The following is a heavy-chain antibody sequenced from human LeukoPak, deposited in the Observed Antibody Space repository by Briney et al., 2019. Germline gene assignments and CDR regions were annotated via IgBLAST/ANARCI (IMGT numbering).Heavy chain of an antibody. CDR3: ARMKSVVITPDY. D-gene: IGHD3-22*01. CDR2: ISAYNGNT. CDR1: GYTFTSYG. Sequence: GASVKVSCKASGYTFTSYGISWVRQAPGQGLEWMGWISAYNGNTNYAQKLQGRVTMTTDTSTSTAYVELRSLRSDDTAVYYCARMKSVVITPDYWGQGTLVTVSS. V-gene: IGHV1-18*01. J-gene: IGHJ4*02.